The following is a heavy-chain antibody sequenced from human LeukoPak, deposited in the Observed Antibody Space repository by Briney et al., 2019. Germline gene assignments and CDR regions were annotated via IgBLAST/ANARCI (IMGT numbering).Heavy chain of an antibody. D-gene: IGHD6-19*01. Sequence: GGSLRLSCAASGFTFSTYAMSWVRQAPGKGLEWVSAISSSGDSTYYADSVKGRFTISRDNRKNSVHLQMGSLRPEDMAVYYCAKSYTSGWYLPLDAFDMWGQGTMVTVSS. V-gene: IGHV3-64*02. CDR3: AKSYTSGWYLPLDAFDM. J-gene: IGHJ3*02. CDR2: ISSSGDST. CDR1: GFTFSTYA.